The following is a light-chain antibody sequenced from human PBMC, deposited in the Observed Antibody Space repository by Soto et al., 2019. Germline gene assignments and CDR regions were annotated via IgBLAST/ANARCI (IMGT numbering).Light chain of an antibody. J-gene: IGKJ3*01. CDR2: DAS. CDR3: QQYNSYSRGFT. CDR1: QSISSW. Sequence: DIQMTQSPYTLSASVGDRVTITCRASQSISSWLAWYQQKPGKAPKLLIYDASSLESGVPSRFSGSGSGTEFTLTISSLQPDDFATYYCQQYNSYSRGFTFGPGTKVDIK. V-gene: IGKV1-5*01.